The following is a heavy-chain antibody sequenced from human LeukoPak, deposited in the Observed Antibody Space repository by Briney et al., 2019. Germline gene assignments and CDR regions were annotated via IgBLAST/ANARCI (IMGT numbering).Heavy chain of an antibody. V-gene: IGHV3-7*03. Sequence: GGSLRLSCAASGFTFSTYWMSWVRQAPGKGLEWVANIKQDGSVKNYVDSVKGRFTISRDNAKNSLYLQMNSLRADDTAMYYCVRGGYGPDYWGQGTLVTVS. D-gene: IGHD5-12*01. CDR3: VRGGYGPDY. J-gene: IGHJ4*02. CDR1: GFTFSTYW. CDR2: IKQDGSVK.